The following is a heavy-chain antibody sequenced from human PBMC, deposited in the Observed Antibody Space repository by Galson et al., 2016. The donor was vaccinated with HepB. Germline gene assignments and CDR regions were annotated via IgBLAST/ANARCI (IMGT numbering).Heavy chain of an antibody. CDR3: ATSGSPRA. CDR1: GYNFIRFG. J-gene: IGHJ1*01. V-gene: IGHV1-18*01. D-gene: IGHD5-12*01. CDR2: ISGFHGNT. Sequence: SVKVSCKASGYNFIRFGVNWVRQAPGQGPEWMGWISGFHGNTKYADNVQGRVTLTTDTSTNTAYMELRSLMSDDTAVYYCATSGSPRAWGQGTLVTVSS.